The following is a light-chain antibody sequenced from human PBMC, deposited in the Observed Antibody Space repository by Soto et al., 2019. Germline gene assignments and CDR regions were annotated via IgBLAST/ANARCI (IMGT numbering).Light chain of an antibody. J-gene: IGLJ2*01. V-gene: IGLV4-69*01. CDR2: LNSDGSH. CDR3: QAWGTGTVV. Sequence: QPVLTRSPSASASLGASVKLTCTLSSGHSSYAIAWRQQQPEKGPRYLMKLNSDGSHSKGDGIPDRFSGSSSGAERYLTISSLQSEDEADYYCQAWGTGTVVFGGGTKLTVL. CDR1: SGHSSYA.